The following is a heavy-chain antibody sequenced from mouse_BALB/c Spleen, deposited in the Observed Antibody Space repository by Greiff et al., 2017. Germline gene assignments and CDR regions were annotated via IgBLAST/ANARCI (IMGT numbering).Heavy chain of an antibody. V-gene: IGHV5-17*02. J-gene: IGHJ4*01. CDR3: ARNRYDGYYYAMDY. CDR1: GFTFSSFG. D-gene: IGHD2-14*01. CDR2: ISSGSSTI. Sequence: EVQGVESGGGLVQPGGSRKLSCAASGFTFSSFGMHWVRQAPEKGLEWVAYISSGSSTIYYADTVKGRFTISRDNPKNTLFLQMTSLRSEDTAMYYCARNRYDGYYYAMDYWGQGTSVTVSS.